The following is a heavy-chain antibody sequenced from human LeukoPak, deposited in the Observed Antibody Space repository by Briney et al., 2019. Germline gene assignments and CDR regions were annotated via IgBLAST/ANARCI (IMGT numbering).Heavy chain of an antibody. CDR1: SDSISSGDYY. D-gene: IGHD4-17*01. J-gene: IGHJ4*02. CDR3: AREHKSYGDYPYYFDS. CDR2: INKKGGT. V-gene: IGHV4-30-4*01. Sequence: PSETLSLTCTVSSDSISSGDYYWSWIRQPAGKGLEFIGYINKKGGTFYNPPLKSRVSISIDTSKNQFSLKLTSVTVADTAVYFCAREHKSYGDYPYYFDSWGQGTLVTVSS.